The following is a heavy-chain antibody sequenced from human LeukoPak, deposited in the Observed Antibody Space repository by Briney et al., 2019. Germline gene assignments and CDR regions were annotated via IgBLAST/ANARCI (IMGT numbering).Heavy chain of an antibody. Sequence: GGFLRLSCAASGFTFSSYAMSWVGQAPGKGLEWVSAISGSGGSTYYADSVKGRFTISRDNSKNTLYLQMNSLRAEDTAVYYCAKASSRYGAFDYFDYWGQGTLVTVSS. V-gene: IGHV3-23*01. CDR2: ISGSGGST. J-gene: IGHJ4*02. CDR3: AKASSRYGAFDYFDY. CDR1: GFTFSSYA. D-gene: IGHD4-17*01.